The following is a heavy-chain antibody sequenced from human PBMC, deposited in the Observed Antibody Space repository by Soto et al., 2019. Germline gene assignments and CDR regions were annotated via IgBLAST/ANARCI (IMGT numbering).Heavy chain of an antibody. V-gene: IGHV3-53*01. D-gene: IGHD3-22*01. CDR3: TTDIATMIVVVC. Sequence: PGGSLRLSCAASGFSFSDYTMNWVRQAPGKGLEWVALIIPSATTYYADPVKGRFTISRDNSKNTVYLEMNSLKSEDTAVYYCTTDIATMIVVVCWGQGTLVTVSS. J-gene: IGHJ4*02. CDR2: IIPSATT. CDR1: GFSFSDYT.